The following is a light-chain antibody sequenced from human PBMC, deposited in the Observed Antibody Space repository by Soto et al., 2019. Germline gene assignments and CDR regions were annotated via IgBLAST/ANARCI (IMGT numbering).Light chain of an antibody. J-gene: IGKJ4*01. Sequence: EIVLTQSPGTLSLSPGERATLSCGASQSVSSSYLAWYQQKPGQAPRLLIYGADSRATGIPDRFSGSGSGTDFSLTISRLEPEDFAVYYCQQFSSYPLTFGGGTKVDIK. CDR1: QSVSSSY. CDR3: QQFSSYPLT. CDR2: GAD. V-gene: IGKV3-20*01.